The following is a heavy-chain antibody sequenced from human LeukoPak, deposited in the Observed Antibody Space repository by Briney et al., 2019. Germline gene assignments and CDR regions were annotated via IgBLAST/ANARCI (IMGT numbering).Heavy chain of an antibody. CDR3: ARDSKYYDSSGYLRGGLDY. J-gene: IGHJ4*02. D-gene: IGHD3-22*01. V-gene: IGHV3-48*03. CDR2: ISSSGSTI. Sequence: GGSLRLSCAASGFTFSSYEMNWVRQAPGKGLEWVSYISSSGSTIYYADSVKGRFTISRDNAKNSLSLQMNSLRAEDTAAYYCARDSKYYDSSGYLRGGLDYWGQGTLVTVSS. CDR1: GFTFSSYE.